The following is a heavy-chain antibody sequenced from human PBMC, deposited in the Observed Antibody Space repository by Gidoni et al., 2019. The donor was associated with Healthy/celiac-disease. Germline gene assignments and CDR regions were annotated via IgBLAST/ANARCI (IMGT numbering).Heavy chain of an antibody. Sequence: HDTGKGLEWVSSISSSSSYIYYADSVKGRFTISRDNAKNSLYLQMNSLRAEDTAVYYCAREGVVPACYSYWGQGTLVTVSS. V-gene: IGHV3-21*01. CDR3: AREGVVPACYSY. J-gene: IGHJ4*02. D-gene: IGHD2-2*01. CDR2: ISSSSSYI.